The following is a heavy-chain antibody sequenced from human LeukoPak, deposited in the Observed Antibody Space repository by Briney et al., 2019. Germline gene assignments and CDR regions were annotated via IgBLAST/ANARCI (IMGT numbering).Heavy chain of an antibody. V-gene: IGHV1-18*01. CDR1: GYTFTSYG. D-gene: IGHD3-3*01. CDR3: ARDRPAGRVTIFGVVKTQTLNWFDP. Sequence: ASVKVSCTASGYTFTSYGISWVRQAPGQGLEWMGWISAYNGNTNYAQKLQGRVTMTTDTSTSTAYMELSSLRSEDTAVYYCARDRPAGRVTIFGVVKTQTLNWFDPWGQGTLVTVSS. CDR2: ISAYNGNT. J-gene: IGHJ5*02.